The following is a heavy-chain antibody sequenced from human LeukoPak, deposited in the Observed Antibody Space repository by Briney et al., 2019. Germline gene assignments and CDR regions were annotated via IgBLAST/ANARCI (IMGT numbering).Heavy chain of an antibody. V-gene: IGHV3-30-3*01. D-gene: IGHD5-18*01. CDR2: ISYDGNVK. CDR1: GFSFSHYA. J-gene: IGHJ4*02. CDR3: ARDFSTKYSQDY. Sequence: GGSLRLSCAASGFSFSHYALHWVRQAPGKGLEWLAFISYDGNVKYYADSVKGRFTVSRDDSKITPYLQMTSLRTEDTALYYCARDFSTKYSQDYWGQGTLVTVSS.